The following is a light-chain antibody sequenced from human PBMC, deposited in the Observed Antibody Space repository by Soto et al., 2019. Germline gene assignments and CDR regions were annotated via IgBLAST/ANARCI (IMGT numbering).Light chain of an antibody. CDR1: QSILESSNTKNY. CDR3: QEYYSSPLT. Sequence: DIVMTQSPDSLAVSLGERATINCKSSQSILESSNTKNYLAWYQQKPGQPPKLLIYSASTRESGVPDRISGSGSGTDFTLTISSLQAEDVAVYYCQEYYSSPLTFGGGTKVEIK. CDR2: SAS. V-gene: IGKV4-1*01. J-gene: IGKJ4*01.